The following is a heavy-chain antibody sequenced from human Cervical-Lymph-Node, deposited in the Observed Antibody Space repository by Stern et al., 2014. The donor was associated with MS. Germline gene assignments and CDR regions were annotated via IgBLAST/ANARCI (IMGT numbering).Heavy chain of an antibody. D-gene: IGHD3-22*01. J-gene: IGHJ5*01. CDR3: TRARYHYDSSGYFYFFDF. V-gene: IGHV1-46*01. CDR1: GYTFPNYY. Sequence: QVQLVQSGAEVRKPGASVKVSCKASGYTFPNYYLHWVRQAPGQGLEWMGMTNPSGGSASYAEKFQGKITMTSDSSTSTVYMELSSLTSEDTALYYCTRARYHYDSSGYFYFFDFWGQGTPVTVSS. CDR2: TNPSGGSA.